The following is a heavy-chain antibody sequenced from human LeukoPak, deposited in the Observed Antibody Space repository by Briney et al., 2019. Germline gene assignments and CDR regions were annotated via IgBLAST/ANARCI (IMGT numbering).Heavy chain of an antibody. CDR3: TNLIAAAGNDAFDI. D-gene: IGHD6-13*01. J-gene: IGHJ3*02. CDR2: IRSKANSYAT. CDR1: GFTFSGSA. V-gene: IGHV3-73*01. Sequence: GGSLRLSCAASGFTFSGSAMHWVRQASGKGLEWVGRIRSKANSYATAYAASVKGRFTISRDDSKNPAHLQMNSLKTEEPAVYYCTNLIAAAGNDAFDIWGQGTMVTVSS.